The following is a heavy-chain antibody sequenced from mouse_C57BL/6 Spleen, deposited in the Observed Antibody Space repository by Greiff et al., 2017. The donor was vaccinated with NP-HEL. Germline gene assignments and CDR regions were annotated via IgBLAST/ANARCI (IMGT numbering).Heavy chain of an antibody. J-gene: IGHJ4*01. V-gene: IGHV5-6*01. CDR2: ISSGGSYT. Sequence: EVKLMESGGDLVKPGGSLKLSCAASGFTFSSYGMSWVRQTPDKRLEWVATISSGGSYTYYPDSVKGRFTISRDNAKNTLYLQMSSLKSEDTAMYYCARLYYYAMDYWGQGTSVTVSS. CDR1: GFTFSSYG. CDR3: ARLYYYAMDY.